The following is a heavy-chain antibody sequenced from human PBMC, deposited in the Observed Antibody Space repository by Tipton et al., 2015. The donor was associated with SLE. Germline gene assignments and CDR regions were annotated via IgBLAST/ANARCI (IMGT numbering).Heavy chain of an antibody. CDR1: GFNFKSYS. Sequence: GSLRLSCAASGFNFKSYSMNWARRAPGKGLEWISYISSSSSPIYYADSVKGRFTISRDNAKNSLYLQMSNPRAEDTALYYCARGSLGYSEWDPWGQGTLVTVSS. CDR3: ARGSLGYSEWDP. CDR2: ISSSSSPI. J-gene: IGHJ5*02. D-gene: IGHD4-11*01. V-gene: IGHV3-48*01.